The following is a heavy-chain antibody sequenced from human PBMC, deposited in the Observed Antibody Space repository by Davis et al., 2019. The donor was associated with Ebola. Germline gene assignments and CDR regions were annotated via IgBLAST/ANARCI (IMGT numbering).Heavy chain of an antibody. CDR1: GYTFTDYN. Sequence: ASVKVSCKASGYTFTDYNIHWMRQAPGQELEWMGRVNPNSGGTNYAQKFQGRVTMTRDTSISTVYMELSSLRYDDTADYYCARGHNYAHEYWGQGTLVTVSS. CDR2: VNPNSGGT. V-gene: IGHV1-2*06. J-gene: IGHJ4*02. D-gene: IGHD4-11*01. CDR3: ARGHNYAHEY.